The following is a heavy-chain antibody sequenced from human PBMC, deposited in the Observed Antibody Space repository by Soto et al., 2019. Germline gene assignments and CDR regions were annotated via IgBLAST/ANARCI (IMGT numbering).Heavy chain of an antibody. CDR1: GYTFTNYY. J-gene: IGHJ5*02. V-gene: IGHV1-46*01. CDR3: ARRYEISWFDP. D-gene: IGHD1-1*01. CDR2: INPSAGST. Sequence: QVQLVHSGAEGKKPGASVKVSCKASGYTFTNYYIHWVRQAPGQGLEWMGMINPSAGSTTYAQKFQGRVTMTRDTSTTTVYMELSSLRSEDTAVYYCARRYEISWFDPWGHGTLVTVSS.